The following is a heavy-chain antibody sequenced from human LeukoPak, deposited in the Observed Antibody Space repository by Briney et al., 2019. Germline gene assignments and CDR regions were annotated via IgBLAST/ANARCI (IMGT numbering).Heavy chain of an antibody. CDR1: GFTFSSYA. CDR2: INHNGNVN. V-gene: IGHV3-7*03. J-gene: IGHJ6*02. CDR3: ARGGGLDV. Sequence: GGSLRLSCAASGFTFSSYAMAWVRQAPGKGLEWVASINHNGNVNYYVDSVKGRFTISRDNAKNSLYLQMSNLRAEDTAVYFCARGGGLDVWGQGATVTVSS. D-gene: IGHD3-16*01.